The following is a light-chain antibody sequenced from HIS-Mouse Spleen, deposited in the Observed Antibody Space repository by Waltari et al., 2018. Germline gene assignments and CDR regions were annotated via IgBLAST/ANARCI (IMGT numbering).Light chain of an antibody. CDR3: QQYNNWPPRKT. J-gene: IGKJ2*01. CDR1: QSVSSN. Sequence: EIVMTQSPATLSVSPGERATLSRRASQSVSSNLAWYQQKPGQAPRLLIYGASTRATGIPARFSGSGSGTEFTLTISSLQSEDFEVYYCQQYNNWPPRKTFGQGTKLEIK. V-gene: IGKV3-15*01. CDR2: GAS.